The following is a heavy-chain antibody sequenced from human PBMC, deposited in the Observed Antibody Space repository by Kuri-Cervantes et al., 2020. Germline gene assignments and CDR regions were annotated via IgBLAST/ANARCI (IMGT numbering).Heavy chain of an antibody. CDR1: GYSISSGYY. CDR3: ARIPAKAIGAVDV. D-gene: IGHD2-2*01. V-gene: IGHV4-38-2*01. Sequence: SQTLSLTCAVSGYSISSGYYWGWIRQPPGKGLEWIGSIYHSGSTYYNPSLKSRVTISVDTSKNQFSLKLSSVTAADTAVFYCARIPAKAIGAVDVWGQGTLVTVSS. CDR2: IYHSGST. J-gene: IGHJ3*01.